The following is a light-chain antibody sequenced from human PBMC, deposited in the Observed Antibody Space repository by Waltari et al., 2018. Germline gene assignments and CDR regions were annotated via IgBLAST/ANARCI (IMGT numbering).Light chain of an antibody. J-gene: IGKJ5*01. CDR1: KDISKS. Sequence: TCRDGKDISKSLACYQQKPGKAPKLLIYAASSLQGGVPSRFSGSGSGTDFALTISSLQPEDSATYYCQQLETYPITFGQGTRLEIK. CDR3: QQLETYPIT. CDR2: AAS. V-gene: IGKV1-9*01.